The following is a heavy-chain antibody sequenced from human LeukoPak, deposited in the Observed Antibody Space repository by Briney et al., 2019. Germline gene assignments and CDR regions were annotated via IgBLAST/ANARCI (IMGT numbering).Heavy chain of an antibody. CDR1: GFTFSSYW. Sequence: GSLRLSCAASGFTFSSYWMSWVRQAPGKGLEWVANIKQDGSEKYYVDSVKGRFTISRDNAKNSLYLQMNSLRAEDTAVYYCARVGYDYVWGSYRYYYYYMDVWGKGTTVTVSS. D-gene: IGHD3-16*02. J-gene: IGHJ6*03. CDR3: ARVGYDYVWGSYRYYYYYMDV. CDR2: IKQDGSEK. V-gene: IGHV3-7*01.